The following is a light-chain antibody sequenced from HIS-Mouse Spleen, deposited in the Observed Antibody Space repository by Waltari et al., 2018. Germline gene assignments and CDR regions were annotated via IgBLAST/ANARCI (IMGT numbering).Light chain of an antibody. J-gene: IGKJ4*01. CDR2: WAS. CDR3: QQYYSTPPT. V-gene: IGKV4-1*01. CDR1: QSVLYSSNNKNY. Sequence: DIVMTQSPDSLAVFLGERATTNCKSSQSVLYSSNNKNYLAWYQQKPGQPPKLLIYWASTRESGVPDRFSGSGSGTDFTLTISSLQAEDVAVYYCQQYYSTPPTFGGGTKVEIK.